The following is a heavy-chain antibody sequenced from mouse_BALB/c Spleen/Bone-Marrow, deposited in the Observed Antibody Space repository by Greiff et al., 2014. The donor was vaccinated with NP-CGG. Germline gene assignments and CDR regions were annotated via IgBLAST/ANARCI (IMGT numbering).Heavy chain of an antibody. CDR3: ARTSNPAMDY. Sequence: QVQLQQSGAELVRPGASVKLSCKTSGYIFTSYWIHWIKQRSGQGLEWIARIYPGTDSTYYNEKFKGKATLTADKSSNTAYMQLGSLKSEDSAVYFCARTSNPAMDYWGQGTSGTVSS. J-gene: IGHJ4*01. CDR2: IYPGTDST. CDR1: GYIFTSYW. V-gene: IGHV1S132*01. D-gene: IGHD2-5*01.